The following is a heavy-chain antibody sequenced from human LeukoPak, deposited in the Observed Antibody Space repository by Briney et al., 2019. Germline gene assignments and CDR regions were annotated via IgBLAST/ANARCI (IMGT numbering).Heavy chain of an antibody. V-gene: IGHV4-31*03. CDR3: AAGRRGRYSPYYYYHLDV. Sequence: SETLSLTCIFSGDFNSSGLYYWHWVRQPPGEGLEWIGCTHDSGTTYYSSSLRGRVIISLDTSKKEVSLKLTSVTAADTAVYYCAAGRRGRYSPYYYYHLDVWGTGTTVAVSS. CDR1: GDFNSSGLYY. J-gene: IGHJ6*03. D-gene: IGHD1-26*01. CDR2: THDSGTT.